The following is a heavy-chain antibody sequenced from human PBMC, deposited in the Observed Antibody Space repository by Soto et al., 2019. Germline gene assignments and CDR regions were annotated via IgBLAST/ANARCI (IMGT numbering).Heavy chain of an antibody. CDR2: VHYIFGS. CDR1: GGAISSYH. CDR3: SRQGFGAPHGLVDV. J-gene: IGHJ6*02. Sequence: SETLSLTCTVSGGAISSYHWIWIRQTPVNGLEFIGYVHYIFGSNYKPSLKSRVAMSLYTSKSQFSLKLTSVTATGTAVYYCSRQGFGAPHGLVDVWGQGTTVTVSS. D-gene: IGHD3-10*01. V-gene: IGHV4-59*08.